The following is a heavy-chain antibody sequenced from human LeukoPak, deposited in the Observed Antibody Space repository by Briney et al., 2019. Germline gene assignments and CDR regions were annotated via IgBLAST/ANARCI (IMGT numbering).Heavy chain of an antibody. CDR1: GFDFSKNW. V-gene: IGHV3-7*01. CDR3: TRSALRYPRKGWFDP. CDR2: IKQGGSEN. Sequence: GGSLRLSCSFSGFDFSKNWMTWVRQAPGKGLEWVADIKQGGSENNYVESVKGRFTISRDDAKNSLYLQMSSLRAEDTAVYYCTRSALRYPRKGWFDPWGQGTLVTVSS. J-gene: IGHJ5*02. D-gene: IGHD3-9*01.